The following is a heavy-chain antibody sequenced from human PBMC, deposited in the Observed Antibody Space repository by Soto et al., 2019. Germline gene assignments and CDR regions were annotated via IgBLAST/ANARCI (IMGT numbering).Heavy chain of an antibody. Sequence: SETLSLTCSVSGGSITSHYCSWFRQPPGKGLEWIGYIHHSGSTSYNPSLKSRVTMSVDTSKNQFSLKVSSVTAADTALYYCARQGFGQLHGSVDVWGPGTTVTVYS. J-gene: IGHJ6*02. CDR1: GGSITSHY. V-gene: IGHV4-59*08. CDR2: IHHSGST. D-gene: IGHD3-10*01. CDR3: ARQGFGQLHGSVDV.